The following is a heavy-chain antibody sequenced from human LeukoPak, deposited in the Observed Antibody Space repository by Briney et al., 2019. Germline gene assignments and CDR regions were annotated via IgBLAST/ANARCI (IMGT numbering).Heavy chain of an antibody. CDR1: GFTFRSYG. J-gene: IGHJ4*02. D-gene: IGHD3-22*01. CDR2: IWYDGSNK. Sequence: GGSPRLSCAASGFTFRSYGMHWVRQAPGKGLEWVAVIWYDGSNKYYADSVKGRFTISRDNSKNTLYLQMNSLRAEDTAVYYCAKGAYYDSSGYQISGYYFDYWGQGTLVTVPS. V-gene: IGHV3-33*06. CDR3: AKGAYYDSSGYQISGYYFDY.